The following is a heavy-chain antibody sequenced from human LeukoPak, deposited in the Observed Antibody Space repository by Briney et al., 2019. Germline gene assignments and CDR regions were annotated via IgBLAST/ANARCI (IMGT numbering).Heavy chain of an antibody. Sequence: ASVKVSCKASGYTFTGYYMHWVRQAPGQGLEWMGWINPNSGGTNYAQKFQGRVTMTRDTSISTAYMELSRLRSDDPAVYYCARSLSIAAAGTEDYWGQGTLVTVSS. D-gene: IGHD6-13*01. CDR2: INPNSGGT. J-gene: IGHJ4*02. CDR1: GYTFTGYY. V-gene: IGHV1-2*02. CDR3: ARSLSIAAAGTEDY.